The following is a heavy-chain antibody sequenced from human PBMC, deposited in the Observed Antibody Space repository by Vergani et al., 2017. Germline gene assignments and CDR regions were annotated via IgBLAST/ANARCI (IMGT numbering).Heavy chain of an antibody. CDR1: GGSISSYY. J-gene: IGHJ6*02. CDR2: IYYSGST. D-gene: IGHD4-11*01. Sequence: QVQLQESGPGLVKPSETLSLTCTVSGGSISSYYWSWIRQPPGKGLEWIGYIYYSGSTNYNPSLKSRVTISVDTSKNQFSLKLSSVTAADTAVYYCAHRTVTRGLYYYGMDVWGQGTTVTVSS. CDR3: AHRTVTRGLYYYGMDV. V-gene: IGHV4-59*01.